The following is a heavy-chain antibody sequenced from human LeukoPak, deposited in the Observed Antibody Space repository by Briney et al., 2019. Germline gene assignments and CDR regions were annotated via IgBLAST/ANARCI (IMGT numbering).Heavy chain of an antibody. D-gene: IGHD6-19*01. CDR1: GYTFTSYA. V-gene: IGHV1-3*01. CDR2: INAGNGNT. J-gene: IGHJ4*02. Sequence: ASVKVSCKASGYTFTSYAMHWVRQAPGQRLEWMGWINAGNGNTKYSQKFQGRVTITRDTSASTAYMELSSLRSEDTAVYYCARGGSGWYFSTYYFDYWGQGTLVTVSS. CDR3: ARGGSGWYFSTYYFDY.